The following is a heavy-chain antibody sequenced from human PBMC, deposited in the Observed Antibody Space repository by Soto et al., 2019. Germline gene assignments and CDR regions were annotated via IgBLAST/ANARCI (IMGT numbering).Heavy chain of an antibody. D-gene: IGHD6-13*01. CDR3: TTDAGSSWPFDY. Sequence: GGSLRLSCAASGFTFSNAWMSWVRQAPGKGLEWVGRIKSKTDGGTTDYAAPVKGRFTISRDDSKNTLYLQMNSLKTEDTAVYYCTTDAGSSWPFDYWGQGTLVTVSS. CDR1: GFTFSNAW. CDR2: IKSKTDGGTT. J-gene: IGHJ4*02. V-gene: IGHV3-15*01.